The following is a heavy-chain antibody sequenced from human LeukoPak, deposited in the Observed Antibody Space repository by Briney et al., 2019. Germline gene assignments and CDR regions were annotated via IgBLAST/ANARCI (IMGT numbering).Heavy chain of an antibody. CDR1: GFTFSSYA. V-gene: IGHV3-64*01. D-gene: IGHD3-10*01. CDR3: ARGDYYGSGEGYFDY. Sequence: GGSLRLSCAASGFTFSSYAMHWVRQAPGKGLEYVSAISSNGGSTYYANSVKGRFTISRDNSKNTLYLQMGSLRAEDMAVYYCARGDYYGSGEGYFDYWGQGTLVTVSS. CDR2: ISSNGGST. J-gene: IGHJ4*02.